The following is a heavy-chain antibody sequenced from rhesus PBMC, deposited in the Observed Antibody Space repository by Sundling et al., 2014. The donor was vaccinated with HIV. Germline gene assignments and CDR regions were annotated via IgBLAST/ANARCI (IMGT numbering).Heavy chain of an antibody. CDR3: ARRTLYFDY. CDR2: IYWNDYK. V-gene: IGHV2S1*01. CDR1: GFSLTTSGMG. J-gene: IGHJ4*01. Sequence: QVTLKESGPALVKPTQTLTLTCTFSGFSLTTSGMGVGWIRQPPGKALEWLASIYWNDYKYSNTSLKSRLTLSKDTSKNQVVLTVTNMDPTDTATYFCARRTLYFDYWGQGVLVTVSS. D-gene: IGHD1-14*01.